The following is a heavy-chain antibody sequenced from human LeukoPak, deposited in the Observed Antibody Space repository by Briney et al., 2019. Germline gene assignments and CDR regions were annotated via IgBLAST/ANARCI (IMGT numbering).Heavy chain of an antibody. CDR2: INPNSGGT. J-gene: IGHJ4*02. D-gene: IGHD3-22*01. CDR3: ARDKQGYYYDSSAYYSLDF. CDR1: GYTFTGYY. Sequence: VASVKVSCKASGYTFTGYYMHWVRQAPGQGLEWMGWINPNSGGTNNGQKFQGRVTMARDTSISTAYMELSRLRSDDTAVYYCARDKQGYYYDSSAYYSLDFWGQGTLVTVSS. V-gene: IGHV1-2*02.